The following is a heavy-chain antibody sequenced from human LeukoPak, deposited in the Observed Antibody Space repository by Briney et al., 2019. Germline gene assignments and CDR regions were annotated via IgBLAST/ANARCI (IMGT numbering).Heavy chain of an antibody. Sequence: ASVKVSCKASGYTFTSYDINWVRQATGQGLEWMGWMNPNSGNTGYAQKFQGRVTMTRNTSISTAYMELSSLRSEDTAVYYCATSRPGNYFPNYWGQGTLVTVSS. CDR1: GYTFTSYD. CDR2: MNPNSGNT. CDR3: ATSRPGNYFPNY. V-gene: IGHV1-8*01. D-gene: IGHD2/OR15-2a*01. J-gene: IGHJ4*02.